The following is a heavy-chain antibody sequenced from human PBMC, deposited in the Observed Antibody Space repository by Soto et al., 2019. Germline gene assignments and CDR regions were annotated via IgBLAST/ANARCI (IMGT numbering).Heavy chain of an antibody. CDR1: GFTFSSYW. Sequence: PGGSLRLSCAASGFTFSSYWMSWVRQAPGKGLEWVANIKQDGSEKYYVDSVKGRFTISRDNAKNSLYLQMNSLRAEDTAVYYCARTGYDILTGYPTPFDYWGQGTLVTVSS. V-gene: IGHV3-7*05. J-gene: IGHJ4*02. D-gene: IGHD3-9*01. CDR3: ARTGYDILTGYPTPFDY. CDR2: IKQDGSEK.